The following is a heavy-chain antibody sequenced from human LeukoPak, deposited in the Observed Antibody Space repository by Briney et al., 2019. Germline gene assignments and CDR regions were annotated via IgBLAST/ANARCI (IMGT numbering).Heavy chain of an antibody. D-gene: IGHD3-22*01. CDR1: GYTFTSYG. CDR2: IIPIFGTA. CDR3: ARCDSSGYYYYFDY. Sequence: SVKVSCKASGYTFTSYGISWVRQAPGQGLEWMGGIIPIFGTANYAQKFQGRVTITADESTSTAYMELSSLRSEDTAVYYCARCDSSGYYYYFDYWGQGTLVTVSS. V-gene: IGHV1-69*13. J-gene: IGHJ4*02.